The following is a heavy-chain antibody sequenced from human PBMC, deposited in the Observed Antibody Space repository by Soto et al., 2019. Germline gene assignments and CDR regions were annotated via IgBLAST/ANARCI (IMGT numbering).Heavy chain of an antibody. V-gene: IGHV3-33*01. CDR1: GFTFSSYG. J-gene: IGHJ3*02. CDR2: IWYDGSNK. D-gene: IGHD4-17*01. CDR3: ARDQGPLHEYGDYGIAFDI. Sequence: QVQLVESGGGVVQPGRSLRLSCAASGFTFSSYGMHWVRQAPGKGLEWVAVIWYDGSNKYYADSVKGRFTISRDNSKNTLYLQMNSLIAEDTAVYYCARDQGPLHEYGDYGIAFDIWGQGTMVTVSS.